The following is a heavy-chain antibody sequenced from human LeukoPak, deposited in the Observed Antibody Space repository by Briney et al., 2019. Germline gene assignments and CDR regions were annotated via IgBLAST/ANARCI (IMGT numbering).Heavy chain of an antibody. CDR1: GGSISSSSYY. CDR3: ARDLSDTAMVTGDY. V-gene: IGHV4-39*07. J-gene: IGHJ4*02. CDR2: IYYSGST. D-gene: IGHD5-18*01. Sequence: PSGTLSLTCTVSGGSISSSSYYWGWIRQPPGNGLEWIGSIYYSGSTYYNPSLKSRVTISVDTSKHQCSLKLNSVTAADTAVYYCARDLSDTAMVTGDYWGQGTLVTVSS.